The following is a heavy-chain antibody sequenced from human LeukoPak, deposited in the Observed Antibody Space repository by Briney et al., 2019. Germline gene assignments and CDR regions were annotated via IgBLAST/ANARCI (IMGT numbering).Heavy chain of an antibody. V-gene: IGHV3-33*01. CDR1: GFIFSNYG. CDR2: IWYDGSKE. J-gene: IGHJ5*02. CDR3: ARVMQQLIWYFDP. Sequence: LSGGSLRLSCAASGFIFSNYGMHWVRQAPGKGLEWVAVIWYDGSKEYYADSVKGRFTISRDNSKNTLYLQMNSLRAEDTAVYYCARVMQQLIWYFDPWGQGTLVTVSS. D-gene: IGHD2-8*01.